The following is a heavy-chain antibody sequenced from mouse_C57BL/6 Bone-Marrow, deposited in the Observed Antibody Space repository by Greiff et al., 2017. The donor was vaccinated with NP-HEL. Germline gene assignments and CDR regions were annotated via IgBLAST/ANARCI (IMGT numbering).Heavy chain of an antibody. D-gene: IGHD3-3*01. CDR3: AREGDFAWFAY. Sequence: VQLQQSGAELAGPGASVKLSCKASGYTFTSYGISWVKQRTGQGLEWIGEIYPRSGNTYYNEKFKGKATLTADKSSSTAYMELRSLTSEDSAVYFCAREGDFAWFAYWGQGTLVTVSA. CDR2: IYPRSGNT. CDR1: GYTFTSYG. V-gene: IGHV1-81*01. J-gene: IGHJ3*01.